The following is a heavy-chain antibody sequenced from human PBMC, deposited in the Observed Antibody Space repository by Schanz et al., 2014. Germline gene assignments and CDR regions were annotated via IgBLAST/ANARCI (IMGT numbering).Heavy chain of an antibody. V-gene: IGHV1-18*01. CDR2: ISPYNGNT. Sequence: QVQLVQSGAEVKKPGASVKVSCKASGYTFTSYGISWVRQAPGQGLEWMGWISPYNGNTNYAQKLQGRVTMTADTSTSTAYMDLRSLRSDDTAVYYCARDQSPYTNSSRDGDFDYWGQGTVVTVSA. D-gene: IGHD6-6*01. J-gene: IGHJ4*03. CDR3: ARDQSPYTNSSRDGDFDY. CDR1: GYTFTSYG.